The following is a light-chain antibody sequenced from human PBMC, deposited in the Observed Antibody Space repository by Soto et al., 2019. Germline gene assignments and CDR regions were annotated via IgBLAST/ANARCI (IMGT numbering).Light chain of an antibody. CDR2: EGS. V-gene: IGLV2-23*01. CDR3: CSYAGSRHYV. J-gene: IGLJ1*01. CDR1: SSDVGSYNL. Sequence: QSALTKPASVSGSPGQSITISCTGTSSDVGSYNLVSWYQQHPGKAPKLMIYEGSKRPSGVSNRFSGSKSGNTASLTISGLQAEDEADYYCCSYAGSRHYVFGTGTKVTVL.